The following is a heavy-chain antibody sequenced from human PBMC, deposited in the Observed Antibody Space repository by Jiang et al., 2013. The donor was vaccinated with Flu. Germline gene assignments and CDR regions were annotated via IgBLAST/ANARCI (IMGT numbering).Heavy chain of an antibody. CDR3: ARRGSLKYQLLSHAFDI. D-gene: IGHD2-2*01. J-gene: IGHJ3*02. CDR1: GYSFTSYW. Sequence: GAEVKKPGESLKISCKGSGYSFTSYWIGWVRQMPGKGLEWMGIIYPGDSDTRYSPSFQGQVTISTDKSISTAYLQWSSLKASDTAMYYCARRGSLKYQLLSHAFDIWGQGTMVTVSS. V-gene: IGHV5-51*01. CDR2: IYPGDSDT.